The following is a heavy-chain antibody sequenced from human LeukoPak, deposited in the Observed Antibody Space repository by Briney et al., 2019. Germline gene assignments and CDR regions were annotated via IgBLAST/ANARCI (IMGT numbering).Heavy chain of an antibody. CDR2: IKSKTDGGTT. CDR3: TTRITIFGVVTPSVGFDP. D-gene: IGHD3-3*01. CDR1: GFTFSNAW. V-gene: IGHV3-15*01. Sequence: GSLRLSCAASGFTFSNAWMSWVRQAPGRGLEWVGRIKSKTDGGTTDYAAPVKGRFTISRDDSKNTLYLQMNSLKTEDTAVYYCTTRITIFGVVTPSVGFDPWGQGTLVTVSS. J-gene: IGHJ5*02.